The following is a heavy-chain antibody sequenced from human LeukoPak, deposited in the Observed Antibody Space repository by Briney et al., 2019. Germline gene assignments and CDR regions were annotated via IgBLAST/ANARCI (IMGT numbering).Heavy chain of an antibody. J-gene: IGHJ4*02. D-gene: IGHD1-26*01. Sequence: ASVTVSCKASGYTFINSAIGWVRQAPGPGLEWMGWISPYNGYTKYAESLPGRVTMTTDTSTSTAYMELRSLRSDDTAMYYCARVGASYDGLIDYWGQGTRVTVSS. CDR3: ARVGASYDGLIDY. CDR1: GYTFINSA. CDR2: ISPYNGYT. V-gene: IGHV1-18*01.